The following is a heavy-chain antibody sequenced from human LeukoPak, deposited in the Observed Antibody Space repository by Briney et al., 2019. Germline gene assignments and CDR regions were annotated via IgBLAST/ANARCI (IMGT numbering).Heavy chain of an antibody. D-gene: IGHD5-12*01. CDR2: IYYSGST. CDR1: GGSISSYY. J-gene: IGHJ5*02. Sequence: PSETLSLTCTVSGGSISSYYWSWIRQPPGKGLEWIGYIYYSGSTNYNPSLKSRVTISVDTTKNQFSLKLSSVTAADTAVYYCAREVGDNSGYDSLPNCFDPWGQGTLVTVSS. CDR3: AREVGDNSGYDSLPNCFDP. V-gene: IGHV4-59*01.